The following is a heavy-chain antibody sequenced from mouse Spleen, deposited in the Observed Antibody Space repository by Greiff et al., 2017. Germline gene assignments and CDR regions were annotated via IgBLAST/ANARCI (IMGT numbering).Heavy chain of an antibody. J-gene: IGHJ2*01. Sequence: DVMLVESGGGLVKPGGSLKLSCAASGFTFSSYTMSWVRQTPAKRLEWVATISSGGGNTYYPDSVKGRFTISRDNARNTLYLQMSSLRSEDTAMYYCARHHYYGVFDYWGQGTTLTVSS. V-gene: IGHV5-9*01. CDR1: GFTFSSYT. CDR2: ISSGGGNT. CDR3: ARHHYYGVFDY. D-gene: IGHD2-13*01.